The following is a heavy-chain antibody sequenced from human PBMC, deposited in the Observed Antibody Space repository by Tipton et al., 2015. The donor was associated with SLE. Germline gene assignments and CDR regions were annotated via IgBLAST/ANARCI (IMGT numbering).Heavy chain of an antibody. J-gene: IGHJ4*02. V-gene: IGHV4-39*07. CDR1: GGSISSGSYY. Sequence: TLSLTCTVSGGSISSGSYYWSWIRQPPGKGLEWIGEINHGGSTNYNPSLKSRVTISVDTSKNQFSLKLSSVTAADTAVYYCARGWSGIAAAGFDYWGQGTLVTVSS. CDR3: ARGWSGIAAAGFDY. D-gene: IGHD6-13*01. CDR2: INHGGST.